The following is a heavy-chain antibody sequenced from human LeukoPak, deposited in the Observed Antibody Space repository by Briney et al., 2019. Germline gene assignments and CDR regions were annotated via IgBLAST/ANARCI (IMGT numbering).Heavy chain of an antibody. CDR2: IYSGGST. CDR1: GFTVSNNY. Sequence: PGGSLRLSCAASGFTVSNNYMTWVRQAPGKGLEWVSLIYSGGSTYYADSVKGRFTISRDNSKNTVYLQMSSLRAEDTAVYYCAAYSSCDYWGQGTLVTVSS. D-gene: IGHD6-6*01. J-gene: IGHJ4*02. CDR3: AAYSSCDY. V-gene: IGHV3-66*01.